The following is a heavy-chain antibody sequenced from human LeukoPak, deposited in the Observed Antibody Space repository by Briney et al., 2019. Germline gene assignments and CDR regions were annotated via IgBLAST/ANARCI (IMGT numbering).Heavy chain of an antibody. V-gene: IGHV3-7*01. CDR3: ARDAPPYYDFWSGSPLFDY. Sequence: PGGSLRLSCAASGFTFSSYWMSWVRQAPGKGPEWVANIKQDGSEKYYVDSVKGRFTISRDNAKNSLYLQMNSLRAEDTAMYYCARDAPPYYDFWSGSPLFDYWGQGTLVTVSS. CDR1: GFTFSSYW. D-gene: IGHD3-3*01. J-gene: IGHJ4*02. CDR2: IKQDGSEK.